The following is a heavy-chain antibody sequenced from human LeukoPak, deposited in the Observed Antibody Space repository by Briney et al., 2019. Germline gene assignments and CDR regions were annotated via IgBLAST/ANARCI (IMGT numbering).Heavy chain of an antibody. CDR1: GGSISATNW. CDR2: VHLNGRS. J-gene: IGHJ4*02. D-gene: IGHD2/OR15-2a*01. Sequence: SETQSLTCDVSGGSISATNWWTWVRQPPGGGQEWIGEVHLNGRSHYSPSLESRVTMSADMSENHISLHLTSVTAADTAVYYCAREGGFYRPLDYTGPGTLVIVSS. CDR3: AREGGFYRPLDY. V-gene: IGHV4-4*02.